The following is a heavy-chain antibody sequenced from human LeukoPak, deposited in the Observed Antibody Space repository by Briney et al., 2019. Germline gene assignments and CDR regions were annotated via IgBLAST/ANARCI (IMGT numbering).Heavy chain of an antibody. CDR3: VRDRAVSPFPPDAFDM. CDR2: ISGSDGAT. Sequence: GGSLRLSCAVSGFTFSNYAMSWVRQAPGKGLEWVSGISGSDGATHYADSVKGRFTISRDNAKNTLYLQMNSLRAEDTAVYYCVRDRAVSPFPPDAFDMWGQGTMVTVAS. D-gene: IGHD4-17*01. J-gene: IGHJ3*02. V-gene: IGHV3-23*01. CDR1: GFTFSNYA.